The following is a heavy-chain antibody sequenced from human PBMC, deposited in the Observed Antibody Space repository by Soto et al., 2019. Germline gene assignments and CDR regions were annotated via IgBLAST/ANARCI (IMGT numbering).Heavy chain of an antibody. D-gene: IGHD3-16*02. V-gene: IGHV1-18*01. CDR3: ARDTISYYDYIWGSYPNWFDP. J-gene: IGHJ5*02. CDR1: GYTFTSYG. Sequence: GASVKVSCKASGYTFTSYGISWVRQAPGQGLEWMGWISAYNGNTNYAQKLQGRVTMTTDTSTSTAYMELRSLRSDDTAVYYCARDTISYYDYIWGSYPNWFDPWGQGTLVTVSS. CDR2: ISAYNGNT.